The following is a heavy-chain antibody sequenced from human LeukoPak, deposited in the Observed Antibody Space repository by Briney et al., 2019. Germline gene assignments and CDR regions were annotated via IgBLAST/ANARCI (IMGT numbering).Heavy chain of an antibody. CDR1: GRSISSGEYY. J-gene: IGHJ6*03. Sequence: KPSETLSLTCPLSGRSISSGEYYSSWLREPPGKGPEWIGEIYFSGSTYYNLSLKSRVTISVDTSKNQFSLKLSSVTAADTAVYYCARGGGYCSSTSCPQDYYYYYMDVWGKGTTVTVSS. D-gene: IGHD2-2*01. CDR3: ARGGGYCSSTSCPQDYYYYYMDV. V-gene: IGHV4-30-4*08. CDR2: IYFSGST.